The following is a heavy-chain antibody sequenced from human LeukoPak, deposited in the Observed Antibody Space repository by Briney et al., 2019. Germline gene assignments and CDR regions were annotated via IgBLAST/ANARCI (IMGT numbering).Heavy chain of an antibody. D-gene: IGHD3-10*01. CDR1: GYTFTTYD. J-gene: IGHJ4*02. CDR2: MNPNRGNT. CDR3: ARRIRGAPTDY. Sequence: SVQVSCKASGYTFTTYDLNWVRQATGQGLEWMGWMNPNRGNTGYAQKFQGSVTMTRNISITTAYMELSNLTSEDTAVYYCARRIRGAPTDYWGQGTLVTVSS. V-gene: IGHV1-8*01.